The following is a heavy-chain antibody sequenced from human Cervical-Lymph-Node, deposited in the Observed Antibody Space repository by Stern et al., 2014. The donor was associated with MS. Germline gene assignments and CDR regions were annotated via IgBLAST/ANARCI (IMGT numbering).Heavy chain of an antibody. V-gene: IGHV3-74*03. CDR3: ARDLSGRSDS. CDR2: INEDGHLT. Sequence: QLVQSGGRLVQPGGSLRLSCEDSGYTFSRFWMHWVRQVPGKGLVWVSRINEDGHLTAYADAVRGRFTISRDNAKRTLYLQMNSLGAEDTAIYYCARDLSGRSDSWGQGTLVTVSS. CDR1: GYTFSRFW. J-gene: IGHJ4*02. D-gene: IGHD1-26*01.